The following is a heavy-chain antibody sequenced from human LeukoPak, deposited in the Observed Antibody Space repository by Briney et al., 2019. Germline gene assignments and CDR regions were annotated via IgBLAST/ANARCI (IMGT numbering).Heavy chain of an antibody. CDR3: ATANPHYGDGFDY. D-gene: IGHD4-17*01. Sequence: ASVKVSCKVSGSTLTELSMDWVRQAPGKGLEWMGGFDPEDDETIYAQKFQGRVTMTEDTSTDTTYMELSSLRSEDTAVYYCATANPHYGDGFDYWGQGTLVTVSS. J-gene: IGHJ4*02. V-gene: IGHV1-24*01. CDR1: GSTLTELS. CDR2: FDPEDDET.